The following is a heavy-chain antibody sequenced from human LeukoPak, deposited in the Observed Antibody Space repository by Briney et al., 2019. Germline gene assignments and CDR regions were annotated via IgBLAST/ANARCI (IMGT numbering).Heavy chain of an antibody. CDR2: ISAYKGNT. CDR1: GYTFTSYG. CDR3: ARDTGLEMATSYYYYYYMDV. J-gene: IGHJ6*03. D-gene: IGHD5-24*01. Sequence: ASVKVSCKASGYTFTSYGISWVRQAPGQGLEWMGWISAYKGNTNYAQKLQGRVTMTTDTSTSTAYMELRSLRSDDTAEYYCARDTGLEMATSYYYYYYMDVWGKGTTVTVSS. V-gene: IGHV1-18*01.